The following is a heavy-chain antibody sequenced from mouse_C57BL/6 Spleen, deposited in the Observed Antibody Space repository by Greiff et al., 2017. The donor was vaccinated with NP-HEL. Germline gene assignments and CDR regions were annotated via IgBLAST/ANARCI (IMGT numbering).Heavy chain of an antibody. D-gene: IGHD2-2*01. Sequence: VHVKQSGPELVKPGASVKISCKASGYSFTDYNMNWVKQSNGKSLEWIGVINPNYGTTSYNQKFKGKATLTVDQSSSTAYMQLNSLTSEDSAVYYCARGGYGYDGDGAMDYWGQGTSVTVSS. CDR2: INPNYGTT. V-gene: IGHV1-39*01. CDR1: GYSFTDYN. J-gene: IGHJ4*01. CDR3: ARGGYGYDGDGAMDY.